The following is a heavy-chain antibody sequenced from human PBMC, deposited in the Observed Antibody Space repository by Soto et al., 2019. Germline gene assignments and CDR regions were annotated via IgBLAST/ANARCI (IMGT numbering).Heavy chain of an antibody. D-gene: IGHD3-3*01. V-gene: IGHV3-23*01. CDR2: ISGSGGST. CDR1: GFTFSSYA. J-gene: IGHJ4*02. CDR3: AKDNYERRYDFWSGYSSNYYFDY. Sequence: GGSLRLSCAASGFTFSSYAMSWVRQAPGKGLEWVSAISGSGGSTYYADSVKGRFTISRDNSKNTLYLQMNSLRAEDTAVYYCAKDNYERRYDFWSGYSSNYYFDYWGQGTLVTVSS.